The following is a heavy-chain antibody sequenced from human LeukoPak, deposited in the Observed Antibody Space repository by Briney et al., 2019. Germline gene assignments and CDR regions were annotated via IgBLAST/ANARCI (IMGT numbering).Heavy chain of an antibody. Sequence: GGSLRLSCAASGFTFSSYWMSWVRQAPGRGLEWVANLKQDGSQTYYVGSVKGRFTISRDNAKNSLFLQMNSLRADDTAVYFCARIGYSSSSFDYWGQGALVTVSS. V-gene: IGHV3-7*01. D-gene: IGHD6-19*01. J-gene: IGHJ4*02. CDR1: GFTFSSYW. CDR2: LKQDGSQT. CDR3: ARIGYSSSSFDY.